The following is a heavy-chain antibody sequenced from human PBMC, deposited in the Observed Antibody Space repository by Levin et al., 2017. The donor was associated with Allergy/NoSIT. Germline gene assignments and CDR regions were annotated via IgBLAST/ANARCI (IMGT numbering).Heavy chain of an antibody. CDR3: ARGGCSSTSCVDS. D-gene: IGHD2-2*01. V-gene: IGHV3-74*01. CDR2: INSDGSNT. CDR1: GFTFSNYW. Sequence: GGSLRLSCAASGFTFSNYWMHWVRQAPGKGLVWVSHINSDGSNTNYADSVKGRFTISRDNAKNTLYPQMNSLRAEDTAVYYCARGGCSSTSCVDSWGQGTLVTVSP. J-gene: IGHJ4*02.